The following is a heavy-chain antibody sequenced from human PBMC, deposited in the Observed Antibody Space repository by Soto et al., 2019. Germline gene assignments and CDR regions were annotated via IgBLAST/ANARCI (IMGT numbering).Heavy chain of an antibody. CDR2: INPNRGRT. CDR3: TRRIGYSYGLPDY. V-gene: IGHV1-2*02. CDR1: GYTFTGYY. Sequence: ASVKVSCKASGYTFTGYYMHWVRQAPGQGLEWIGWINPNRGRTNYAQRFQGRVTMTRDTSISTAYMELGRLRSDETAVYYCTRRIGYSYGLPDYWGQGTLVTVSS. J-gene: IGHJ4*02. D-gene: IGHD5-18*01.